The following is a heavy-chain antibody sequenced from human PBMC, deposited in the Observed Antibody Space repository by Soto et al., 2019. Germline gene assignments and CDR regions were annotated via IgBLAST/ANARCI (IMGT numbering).Heavy chain of an antibody. CDR3: ARGEIAVAGTPLSGFDY. V-gene: IGHV1-69*10. CDR2: IIPILGIA. J-gene: IGHJ4*02. Sequence: SVKVSCKASAGTFSSYTIICLRQAPGQGLEWMGGIIPILGIANCAQKFQGRVTIPADKSTSTAYMELSSLRSEDTAVYYCARGEIAVAGTPLSGFDYWGQGTLVTVSS. D-gene: IGHD6-19*01. CDR1: AGTFSSYT.